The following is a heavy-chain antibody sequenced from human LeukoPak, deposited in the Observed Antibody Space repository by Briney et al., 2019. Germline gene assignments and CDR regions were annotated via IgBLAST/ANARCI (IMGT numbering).Heavy chain of an antibody. CDR3: AQKGGTDH. V-gene: IGHV3-33*06. J-gene: IGHJ4*02. D-gene: IGHD2-15*01. Sequence: GRSLRLSCAASGFTFSSYAMHWVRQAPGKGLEWVAVVWYDGSKTYPADSVKGRITISRDDSKNTLYLQMNSLRAEDTAVYYCAQKGGTDHWGQGTLVTVSS. CDR2: VWYDGSKT. CDR1: GFTFSSYA.